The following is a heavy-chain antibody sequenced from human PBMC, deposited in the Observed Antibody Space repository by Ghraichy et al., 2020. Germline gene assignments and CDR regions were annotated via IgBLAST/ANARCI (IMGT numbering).Heavy chain of an antibody. D-gene: IGHD2-2*01. CDR1: GGSFSGYY. CDR2: INHSGST. V-gene: IGHV4-34*01. J-gene: IGHJ4*02. CDR3: ARGIIVVVPAATIGSVHYPNYFDY. Sequence: SETLSLTCAVYGGSFSGYYWSWIRQPPGKGLEWIGEINHSGSTNYNPSLKSRVTISVDTSKNQFSLKLSSVTAADTAVYYCARGIIVVVPAATIGSVHYPNYFDYWGQGTLVTVSS.